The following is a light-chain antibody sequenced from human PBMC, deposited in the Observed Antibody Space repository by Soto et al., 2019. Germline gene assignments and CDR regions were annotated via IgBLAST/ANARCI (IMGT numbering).Light chain of an antibody. Sequence: DIVMTQSPATQSVSPGERATLSSRASQSVGSNLAWYHQRPGQAPRLLIYVASIRAPGLPARFSGSGSMTQFNLTLSSLHSEDFGVYYWQQYNNCPRTFGQGTKVEIK. CDR2: VAS. V-gene: IGKV3-15*01. CDR1: QSVGSN. CDR3: QQYNNCPRT. J-gene: IGKJ1*01.